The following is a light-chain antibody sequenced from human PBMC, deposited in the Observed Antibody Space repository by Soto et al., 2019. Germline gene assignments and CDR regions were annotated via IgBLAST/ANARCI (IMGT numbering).Light chain of an antibody. V-gene: IGKV3-20*01. Sequence: EIVLTQSPGTLSLSPGERATLSCRASQSVSSSYLAWYQQKPGQAPRLLIYGASSRATGIPDRFSGSGSGTDFTLTISRLEPEDFEVYYCQQYGSGTFGQGTKVEIK. CDR2: GAS. CDR1: QSVSSSY. CDR3: QQYGSGT. J-gene: IGKJ1*01.